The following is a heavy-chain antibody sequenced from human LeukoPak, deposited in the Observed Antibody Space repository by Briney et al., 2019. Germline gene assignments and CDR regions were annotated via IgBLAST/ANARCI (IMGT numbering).Heavy chain of an antibody. D-gene: IGHD3-3*01. CDR2: ISGSGDNT. CDR1: GFTFSSYA. J-gene: IGHJ3*02. V-gene: IGHV3-23*01. CDR3: AKDKMYSDFWSGHDAFDI. Sequence: GGSLRLSCAASGFTFSSYAMSWVRQAPGKGLEWVSVISGSGDNTYYADSVKGRLTISRDNSKTTLYLQMNSLRAEDTAVYYCAKDKMYSDFWSGHDAFDIWGQGTMVTVSS.